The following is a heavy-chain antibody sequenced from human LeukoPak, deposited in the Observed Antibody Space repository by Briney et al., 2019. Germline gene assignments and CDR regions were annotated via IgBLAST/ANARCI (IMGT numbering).Heavy chain of an antibody. CDR2: IYYSGST. CDR1: GGSISSYY. J-gene: IGHJ3*02. Sequence: SETLSLTCTVSGGSISSYYWSWIRQPPGKGLEWIGYIYYSGSTNYNPSLKSRVTISVGTSKNQFSLKLSSVTAADTAVYYCARHDITIFGVVDPFDAFDIWGQGTMVTVSS. V-gene: IGHV4-59*08. D-gene: IGHD3-3*01. CDR3: ARHDITIFGVVDPFDAFDI.